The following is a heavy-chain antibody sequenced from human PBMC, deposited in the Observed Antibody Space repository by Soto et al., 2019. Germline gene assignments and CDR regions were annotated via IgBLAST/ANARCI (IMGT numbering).Heavy chain of an antibody. J-gene: IGHJ6*02. CDR3: AKDRGHELRFLKWLRPGMDF. CDR1: GFTFSSYG. Sequence: LRLSCAASGFTFSSYGMHWVRQAPGKGLEWVAVISYDGSNKYYADSVKDRFTISRDNSKNTLYLQMNSLRAEDTAVYYCAKDRGHELRFLKWLRPGMDFWHQGTRITVAS. CDR2: ISYDGSNK. D-gene: IGHD3-3*01. V-gene: IGHV3-30*18.